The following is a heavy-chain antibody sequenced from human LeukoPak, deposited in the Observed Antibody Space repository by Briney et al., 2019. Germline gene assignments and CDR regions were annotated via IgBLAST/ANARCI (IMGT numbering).Heavy chain of an antibody. Sequence: GSLRLSCAASAFTFGSFGMSWVRQAPGKGLEWVSSISGSSIYIYYADSVKGRFTNSRDNAKNSLYLQMNSLRAEDTAVYYCARDPPYYDSSGSYYDYWGQGTLVTVSS. V-gene: IGHV3-21*01. CDR1: AFTFGSFG. CDR2: ISGSSIYI. J-gene: IGHJ4*02. CDR3: ARDPPYYDSSGSYYDY. D-gene: IGHD3-22*01.